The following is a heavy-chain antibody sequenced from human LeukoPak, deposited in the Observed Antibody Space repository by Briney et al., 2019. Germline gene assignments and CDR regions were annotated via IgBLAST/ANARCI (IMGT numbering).Heavy chain of an antibody. J-gene: IGHJ4*02. CDR2: TYYRSTWYN. Sequence: SQTLSLTCAISGDSVSSNSVTWNWIRQSPSRGLEWLGRTYYRSTWYNDYAVSVRGRITVNPDTSKNQFSLHLNSVTPEDTAVYYCARSGKNTFDYWGQGTLVTVSS. CDR1: GDSVSSNSVT. D-gene: IGHD1-26*01. CDR3: ARSGKNTFDY. V-gene: IGHV6-1*01.